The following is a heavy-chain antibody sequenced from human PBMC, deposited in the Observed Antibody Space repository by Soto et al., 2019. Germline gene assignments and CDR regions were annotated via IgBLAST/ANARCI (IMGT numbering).Heavy chain of an antibody. D-gene: IGHD1-1*01. J-gene: IGHJ4*02. Sequence: QLLESGGGFVQPGGSLRLSCVASGFTFSNFAMAWVRQAPGEGLEWVSAISGSGDDTFYADSMKGRFTISRDNSKDTLYLHINRMRAEDTAVYYCANPIPKTGTTFGFWGQGTLVTVSS. V-gene: IGHV3-23*01. CDR3: ANPIPKTGTTFGF. CDR2: ISGSGDDT. CDR1: GFTFSNFA.